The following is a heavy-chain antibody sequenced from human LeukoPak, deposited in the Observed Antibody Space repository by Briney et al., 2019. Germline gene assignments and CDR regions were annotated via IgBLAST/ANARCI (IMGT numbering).Heavy chain of an antibody. D-gene: IGHD2-15*01. CDR3: ARDKVQRSEWGSNFDY. CDR1: GFTFSTYS. V-gene: IGHV3-7*01. Sequence: GGSLRLSCAASGFTFSTYSMSWVRQAPGKGLEWVANIKQDGSEKYYVDSVKGRFRISRDNAKNSLYLQMNSLRAEDTAVYYCARDKVQRSEWGSNFDYWGQGTLVTVSS. CDR2: IKQDGSEK. J-gene: IGHJ4*02.